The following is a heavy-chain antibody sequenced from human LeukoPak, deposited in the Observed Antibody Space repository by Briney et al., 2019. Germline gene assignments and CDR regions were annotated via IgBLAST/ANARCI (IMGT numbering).Heavy chain of an antibody. V-gene: IGHV1-69*04. Sequence: ASVKVSCKASGGTFSSYAISWVRQAPGQGLEWMGRIIPILGIANYAQKFQGRVTITADKSTSTAYMELSSLRSEDTAVYSCASMATGTTRDFDYWGQGTLVTVSS. CDR3: ASMATGTTRDFDY. D-gene: IGHD1-7*01. J-gene: IGHJ4*02. CDR1: GGTFSSYA. CDR2: IIPILGIA.